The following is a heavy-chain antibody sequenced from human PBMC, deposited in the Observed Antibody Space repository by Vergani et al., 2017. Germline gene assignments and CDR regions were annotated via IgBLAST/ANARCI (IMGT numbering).Heavy chain of an antibody. CDR1: GITFKNAW. CDR2: IRSKNDGGTA. CDR3: ARDPSTVVNPYYFDY. J-gene: IGHJ4*02. D-gene: IGHD4-23*01. Sequence: EVQVVESGGGLIKPGGSLRLSCVVSGITFKNAWINWVRQAPGKGLEWIGRIRSKNDGGTADYAAPLKGRFTISRDDSKDSAFLLVNNLKTEDTAVYYCARDPSTVVNPYYFDYWGQGTLVTVSS. V-gene: IGHV3-15*01.